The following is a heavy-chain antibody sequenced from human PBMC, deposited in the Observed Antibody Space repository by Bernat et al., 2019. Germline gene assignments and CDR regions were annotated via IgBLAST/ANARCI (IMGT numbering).Heavy chain of an antibody. Sequence: QVQLVQSGAEVKKPGSSVKVSCKASGGTFSSYAISWVRQAPGQGLEWMGGIIPIFGIANYAQKFQGRVTITADKSTSTAYMELSSLRSEDTAVYYCARVGGRLHLGPGPHYYYYMDVWGKGTTVTVSS. CDR2: IIPIFGIA. J-gene: IGHJ6*03. CDR3: ARVGGRLHLGPGPHYYYYMDV. D-gene: IGHD3-16*01. CDR1: GGTFSSYA. V-gene: IGHV1-69*17.